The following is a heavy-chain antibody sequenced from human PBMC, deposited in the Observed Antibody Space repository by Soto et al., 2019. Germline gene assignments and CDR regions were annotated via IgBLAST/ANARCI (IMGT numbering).Heavy chain of an antibody. CDR3: AKDKFGGGSGWVHDAFDI. V-gene: IGHV3-9*01. D-gene: IGHD6-19*01. CDR2: ISWNSGSI. CDR1: GFTFDDYA. J-gene: IGHJ3*02. Sequence: GGSLRLSCAASGFTFDDYAMHWVRQAPGKGLEWVSGISWNSGSIGYADSVKGRFTISRDNAKNSLYLQMNSLRAEDTALYYCAKDKFGGGSGWVHDAFDIWGQGTMVTVSS.